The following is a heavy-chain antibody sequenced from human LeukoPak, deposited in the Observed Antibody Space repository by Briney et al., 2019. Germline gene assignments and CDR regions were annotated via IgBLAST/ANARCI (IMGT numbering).Heavy chain of an antibody. CDR2: ISGSGGST. CDR1: GFTFSSYA. Sequence: GGSLRLSCAASGFTFSSYAMSWVRQAPGKWLEWVSAISGSGGSTYYADSVKGRFTISRDNSKNTLYLQMNSLRAEDTAVYYCAKASLYGSGAYYYYGMDVWGQGTTVTVSS. V-gene: IGHV3-23*01. J-gene: IGHJ6*02. CDR3: AKASLYGSGAYYYYGMDV. D-gene: IGHD3-10*01.